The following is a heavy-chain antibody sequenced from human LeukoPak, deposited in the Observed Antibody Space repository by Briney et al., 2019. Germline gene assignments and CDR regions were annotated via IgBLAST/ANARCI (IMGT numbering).Heavy chain of an antibody. CDR2: ISGSGGST. CDR3: ANSPFGATGFYYFDY. Sequence: GGSLRLSCAASGFTFSSYAMSWVRQAPGKGLEWVSAISGSGGSTYYADSVKGRFTISRDNSKNTLYLQMNSLRAEDTAVYYCANSPFGATGFYYFDYWGQGTLVTASS. V-gene: IGHV3-23*01. J-gene: IGHJ4*02. CDR1: GFTFSSYA. D-gene: IGHD1-26*01.